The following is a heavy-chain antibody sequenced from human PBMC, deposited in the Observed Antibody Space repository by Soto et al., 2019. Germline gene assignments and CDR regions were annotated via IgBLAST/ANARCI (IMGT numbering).Heavy chain of an antibody. D-gene: IGHD1-7*01. CDR1: GYTFTGYY. V-gene: IGHV1-2*04. J-gene: IGHJ6*02. CDR3: ARVPPPDKPGTTPDYYYYYGMDV. CDR2: INPNSGGT. Sequence: EASVKVSCKASGYTFTGYYMHWVRQAPGQGLEWMGWINPNSGGTNYAQKFQGWVTMTRDASISTAYMELSRLRSDDTAVYYCARVPPPDKPGTTPDYYYYYGMDVWGQGTTVTVSS.